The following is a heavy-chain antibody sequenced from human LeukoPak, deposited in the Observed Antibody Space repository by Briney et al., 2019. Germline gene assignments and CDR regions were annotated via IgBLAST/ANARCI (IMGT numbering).Heavy chain of an antibody. Sequence: GGSLRLSCAASGFTFSSYTMNWARQAPGKGLQWVSSISSSGSLIYYADSVKGRFTISRDNAKNSLYLQMNSLRAEDTAVYYCASSVVSGYWGQGTLVTVSS. CDR2: ISSSGSLI. V-gene: IGHV3-21*01. D-gene: IGHD4-23*01. CDR1: GFTFSSYT. CDR3: ASSVVSGY. J-gene: IGHJ4*02.